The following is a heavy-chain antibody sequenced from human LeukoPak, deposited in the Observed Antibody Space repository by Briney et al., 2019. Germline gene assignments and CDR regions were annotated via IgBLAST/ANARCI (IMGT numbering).Heavy chain of an antibody. J-gene: IGHJ4*02. CDR3: AKASGWRGSSDFDY. CDR1: GYTFTSYG. CDR2: INPNSGGT. Sequence: GASVKVSCKASGYTFTSYGISWVRQAPGQGLEWMGWINPNSGGTNYAQKFQGRVTMTRDTSISTAYMELSRLRAEDTAVYYCAKASGWRGSSDFDYWGQGTLVTVSS. D-gene: IGHD1-26*01. V-gene: IGHV1-2*02.